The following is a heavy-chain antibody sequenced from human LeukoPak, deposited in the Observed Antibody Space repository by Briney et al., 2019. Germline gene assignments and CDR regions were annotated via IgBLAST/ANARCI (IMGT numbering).Heavy chain of an antibody. J-gene: IGHJ4*02. CDR3: AKRGSSSWTQFDY. D-gene: IGHD6-13*01. CDR1: GFTFNDYA. CDR2: ISGGTGGST. Sequence: GGSLRRSCAASGFTFNDYAINWVRQAPGKGLEWVSVISGGTGGSTYYADSVKGRFTNSRDNSKNTLYLQMNSLRAEDTAVYYCAKRGSSSWTQFDYWGQGTLVTVSS. V-gene: IGHV3-23*01.